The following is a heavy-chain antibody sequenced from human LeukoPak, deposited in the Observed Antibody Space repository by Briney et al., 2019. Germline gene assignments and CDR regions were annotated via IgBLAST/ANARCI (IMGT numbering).Heavy chain of an antibody. CDR1: GFTFSSYS. Sequence: GGSLRLSCAASGFTFSSYSMNWVRQAPGKGLEWVSYISSSSSYIYYADSVKGRFTISRDNAKNSLYLQMNSLRAEDTAVYYCARGLGYCSSTSCFVDAFDIWGQGTMVTVSS. CDR2: ISSSSSYI. D-gene: IGHD2-2*01. J-gene: IGHJ3*02. CDR3: ARGLGYCSSTSCFVDAFDI. V-gene: IGHV3-21*01.